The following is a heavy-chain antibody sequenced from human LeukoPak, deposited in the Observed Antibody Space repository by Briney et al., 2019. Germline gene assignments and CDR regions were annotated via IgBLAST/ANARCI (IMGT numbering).Heavy chain of an antibody. D-gene: IGHD3-22*01. CDR2: INDSGNI. Sequence: SQTLSLTCTVSGGSISSGGYYWTWIRQHPGKGLEWIGYINDSGNIYYNPSLKSRVIISVDTSKNQFSLKLSSVTAADTAAYYCARDGDYYDSSGSVRASDIWGQGTMVTVSS. V-gene: IGHV4-31*03. CDR3: ARDGDYYDSSGSVRASDI. CDR1: GGSISSGGYY. J-gene: IGHJ3*02.